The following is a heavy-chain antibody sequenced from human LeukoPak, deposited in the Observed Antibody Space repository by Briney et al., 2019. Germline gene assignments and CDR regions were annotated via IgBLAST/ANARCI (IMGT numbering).Heavy chain of an antibody. Sequence: PGGSLRLSCAASGFTFSSNAMHWVRQAPGKGLEWVAIISFDGSNKNYADSVKGRFTVSRDNSKSTLYLKMSSLTSEDTAVYYCARDPKGGYSYGWGAFDIWGMGQWSPSLQ. V-gene: IGHV3-30-3*01. D-gene: IGHD5-18*01. CDR1: GFTFSSNA. J-gene: IGHJ3*02. CDR2: ISFDGSNK. CDR3: ARDPKGGYSYGWGAFDI.